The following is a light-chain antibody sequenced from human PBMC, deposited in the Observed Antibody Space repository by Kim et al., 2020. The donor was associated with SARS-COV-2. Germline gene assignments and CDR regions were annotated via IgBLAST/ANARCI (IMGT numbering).Light chain of an antibody. V-gene: IGLV3-21*04. J-gene: IGLJ3*02. CDR3: QVWDSSSDHRV. CDR2: YDS. Sequence: VSVAPGKTARITCGGHNIGSKSVHWYQQKPGQAPVLGIYYDSDRLSGIPERFSGSHSGNTATLTISRVEAGDEADYYCQVWDSSSDHRVFGGGTQLTVL. CDR1: NIGSKS.